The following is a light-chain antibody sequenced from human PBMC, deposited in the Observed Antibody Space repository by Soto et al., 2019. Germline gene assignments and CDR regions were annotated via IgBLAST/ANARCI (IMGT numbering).Light chain of an antibody. CDR3: QQSYSTPHT. V-gene: IGKV3-11*01. CDR1: QSVSKY. Sequence: EIVLTQSPATLSLSPGERVTLSCRTSQSVSKYLAWYQQTPGQAPRLLIYDASNRATGVPARFSGSGSGTDFSLTISGLEPEDFATYYCQQSYSTPHTFGQGTKVEIK. J-gene: IGKJ1*01. CDR2: DAS.